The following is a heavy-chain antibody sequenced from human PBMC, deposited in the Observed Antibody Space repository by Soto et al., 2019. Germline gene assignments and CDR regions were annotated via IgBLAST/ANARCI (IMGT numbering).Heavy chain of an antibody. CDR1: GFTFDDNA. CDR3: AKGPGDYVHLDY. J-gene: IGHJ4*02. Sequence: EVQLVVSGGGLAQPGRSLRLSCAASGFTFDDNAMHWARQVPGKGLEWVSGIHWTGAIIGYADSVRGRFTISRDNAMNSLFLEMNSLIPEDTAFYYWAKGPGDYVHLDYWGQGSLVTVSS. D-gene: IGHD4-17*01. CDR2: IHWTGAII. V-gene: IGHV3-9*01.